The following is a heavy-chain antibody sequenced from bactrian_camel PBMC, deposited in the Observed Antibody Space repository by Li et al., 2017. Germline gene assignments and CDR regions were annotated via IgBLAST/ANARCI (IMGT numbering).Heavy chain of an antibody. J-gene: IGHJ4*01. CDR2: IGGGGDIAS. CDR1: GFIFSAYS. D-gene: IGHD5*01. Sequence: QVQLVESGGGVVQPGESLNLSCAASGFIFSAYSMHWVRQAPGKGLEWVSAIGGGGDIASYYADSMKGRFTISRDNAKNTVYLQMNSLKSEDTALYYCATDALHGLGSPSNWGQGTQVTVS. V-gene: IGHV3S1*01. CDR3: ATDALHGLGSPSN.